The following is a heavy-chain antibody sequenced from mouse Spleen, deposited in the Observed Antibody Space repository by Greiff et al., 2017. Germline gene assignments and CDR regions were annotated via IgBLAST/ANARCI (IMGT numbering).Heavy chain of an antibody. Sequence: QVHVKQSGPSLVQPSQSLSITCTVSGFSLTSYGVHWVRQSPGKGLEWLGVIWRGGSTDYNAAFMSRLSITKDNSKSQVFFKMNSLQADDTAIYYCAKNWGAIYWYFDVWGAGTTVTVSS. J-gene: IGHJ1*01. CDR2: IWRGGST. V-gene: IGHV2-5-1*01. CDR1: GFSLTSYG. CDR3: AKNWGAIYWYFDV.